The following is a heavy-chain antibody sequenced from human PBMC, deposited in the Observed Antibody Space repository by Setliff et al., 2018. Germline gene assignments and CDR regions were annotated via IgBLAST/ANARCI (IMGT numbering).Heavy chain of an antibody. CDR3: ERLVRYCTTTSCQRTSGDDL. CDR2: ISSYNDNT. V-gene: IGHV1-18*04. D-gene: IGHD2-2*01. J-gene: IGHJ5*02. Sequence: ASVKVSCKASGYMFKSYGINWMRQAPGQGLEWMGWISSYNDNTKSAQKFQGRVIMTTDTSSTTAYLDLRSLRSDDTAVYYCERLVRYCTTTSCQRTSGDDLWGQGTLVTVSS. CDR1: GYMFKSYG.